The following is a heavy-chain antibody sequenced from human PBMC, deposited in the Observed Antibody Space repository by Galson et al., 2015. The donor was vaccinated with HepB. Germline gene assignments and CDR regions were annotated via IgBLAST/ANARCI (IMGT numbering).Heavy chain of an antibody. J-gene: IGHJ6*02. Sequence: SLRLSCAASGFIFSSYGMHWVRQAPGKGLEWVAVIWYDGNNKYYADSVKGRFAISRDNSKNTLYLQMNSLRAEDTSIYYCAIAQREQLAGDYGMDVWGQGTTVTVSS. CDR3: AIAQREQLAGDYGMDV. CDR1: GFIFSSYG. V-gene: IGHV3-33*01. CDR2: IWYDGNNK. D-gene: IGHD6-6*01.